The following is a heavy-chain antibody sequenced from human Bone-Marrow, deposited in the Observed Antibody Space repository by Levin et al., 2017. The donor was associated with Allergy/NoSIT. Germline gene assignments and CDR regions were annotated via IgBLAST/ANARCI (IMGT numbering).Heavy chain of an antibody. J-gene: IGHJ4*02. V-gene: IGHV3-33*01. CDR3: ARDGSGSSHYFDY. CDR1: GFTFSSYG. D-gene: IGHD3-10*01. Sequence: PGGSLRLSCAASGFTFSSYGMHWVRQAPGKGLEWVTFIWYDGNNKYYRDSVKGRFTISRDNSNNTLYLQMNSLGAEDTAVYYCARDGSGSSHYFDYWGQGTLVSVSS. CDR2: IWYDGNNK.